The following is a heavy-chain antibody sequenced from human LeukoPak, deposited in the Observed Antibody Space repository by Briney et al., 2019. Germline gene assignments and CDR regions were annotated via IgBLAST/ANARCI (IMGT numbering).Heavy chain of an antibody. D-gene: IGHD4-17*01. CDR1: GGSFSGYY. J-gene: IGHJ4*02. Sequence: PSETLSLTCAVYGGSFSGYYWSWIRQPPGKGLEWIGEINHSGSTNYNPSLKSRVTISVDTSKNQFSLKPSSVTAADTAVYYCARAYGAWDYWGQGTLVTVSS. CDR3: ARAYGAWDY. V-gene: IGHV4-34*01. CDR2: INHSGST.